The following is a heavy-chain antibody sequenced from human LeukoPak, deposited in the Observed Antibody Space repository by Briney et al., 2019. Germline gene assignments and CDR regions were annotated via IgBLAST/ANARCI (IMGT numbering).Heavy chain of an antibody. J-gene: IGHJ4*02. CDR2: ISGSGGST. CDR3: AKVPSLWVAWFDY. Sequence: GGSLRLSCAASGFTFSSYAMSWVRQAPGKGLEWVSAISGSGGSTYYADSVKGRFTISKDNSKNTLYLQMNSLRAEDTAVYYCAKVPSLWVAWFDYWGQGALVTVSS. CDR1: GFTFSSYA. V-gene: IGHV3-23*01. D-gene: IGHD3-16*01.